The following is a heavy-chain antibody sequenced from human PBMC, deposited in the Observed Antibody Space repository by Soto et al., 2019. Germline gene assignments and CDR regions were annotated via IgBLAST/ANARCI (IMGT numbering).Heavy chain of an antibody. CDR2: ISGSGANT. V-gene: IGHV3-23*01. J-gene: IGHJ4*02. CDR3: ALLVADIVGVEAASEDY. CDR1: GFTFSRYA. Sequence: EVQLLESGGGLVQPGGSLRLSCAASGFTFSRYAMSWVRQAPGKGLEWVSAISGSGANTYYADSVKGRFTISRDNSHNTVYLRMNSLRAEDTAIYYCALLVADIVGVEAASEDYWGQGTLVTVSS. D-gene: IGHD2-15*01.